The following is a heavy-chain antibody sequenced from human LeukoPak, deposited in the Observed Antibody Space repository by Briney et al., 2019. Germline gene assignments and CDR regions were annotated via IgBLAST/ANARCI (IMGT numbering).Heavy chain of an antibody. Sequence: SETLSLTCTVSGGSISSYYWSWIRQPPGKGLEWIGYIYYSGSTNYNPSLKSRDTISVDTSKNQFSLKLSSVTAADTAVYYCARGVYGSGPGDWFDPWGQGTLVTVSS. CDR2: IYYSGST. CDR1: GGSISSYY. D-gene: IGHD3-10*01. J-gene: IGHJ5*02. CDR3: ARGVYGSGPGDWFDP. V-gene: IGHV4-59*08.